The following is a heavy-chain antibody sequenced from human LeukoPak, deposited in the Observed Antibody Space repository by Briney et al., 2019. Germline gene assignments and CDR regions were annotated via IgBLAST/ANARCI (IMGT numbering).Heavy chain of an antibody. D-gene: IGHD5-24*01. CDR2: ISPNGGST. Sequence: PGGSLRLSCAASGFTFSSYAMHWVRQAPGKGLEYVSAISPNGGSTYYANSVKGRFTISRDNSKNTLYLQMGSLRAEDMAVYYCARGNRRNLAMATRPLDYWGQGTLVTVSS. V-gene: IGHV3-64*01. J-gene: IGHJ4*02. CDR3: ARGNRRNLAMATRPLDY. CDR1: GFTFSSYA.